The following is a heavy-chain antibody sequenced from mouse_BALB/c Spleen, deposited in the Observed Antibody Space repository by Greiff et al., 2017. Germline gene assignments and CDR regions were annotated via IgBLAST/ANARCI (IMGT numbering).Heavy chain of an antibody. CDR3: ARNGYYVGFDY. Sequence: EVQRVESGGGLVQPGGSRKLSCAASGFTFSSFGMHWVRQAPEKGLEWVAYISSGSSTIYYADTVKGRFTISRDNPKNTLFLQMTSLRSEDTAMYYCARNGYYVGFDYWGQGTTLTVSS. J-gene: IGHJ2*01. CDR2: ISSGSSTI. CDR1: GFTFSSFG. V-gene: IGHV5-17*02. D-gene: IGHD2-3*01.